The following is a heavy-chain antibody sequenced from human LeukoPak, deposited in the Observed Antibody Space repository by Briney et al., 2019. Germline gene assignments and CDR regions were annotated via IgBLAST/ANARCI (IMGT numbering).Heavy chain of an antibody. D-gene: IGHD3-10*01. CDR2: IYPGDSDT. CDR3: ARTYGSGSYYNGWFDP. V-gene: IGHV5-51*01. Sequence: GESLKISCKGSGYSFTSSWIGWVRQMPGKGLEWMGIIYPGDSDTRYSPSFQGQVTISADKSISTAYLQWSSLKASDTAMYYCARTYGSGSYYNGWFDPWGQGTLVTVSS. J-gene: IGHJ5*02. CDR1: GYSFTSSW.